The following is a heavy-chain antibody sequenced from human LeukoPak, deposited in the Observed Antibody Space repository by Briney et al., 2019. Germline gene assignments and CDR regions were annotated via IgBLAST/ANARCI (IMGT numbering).Heavy chain of an antibody. J-gene: IGHJ2*01. CDR1: GGSISSYY. CDR2: IYYSGST. Sequence: PSETLSLTCTLSGGSISSYYWSWIRQPPGKGLEWIGYIYYSGSTNYNPSLKSRVTISVDTSKNQFSLKLSSVTAADTAVYYCARNPVSRPDWYFDLWGRGTLVTVSS. CDR3: ARNPVSRPDWYFDL. V-gene: IGHV4-59*01. D-gene: IGHD1-14*01.